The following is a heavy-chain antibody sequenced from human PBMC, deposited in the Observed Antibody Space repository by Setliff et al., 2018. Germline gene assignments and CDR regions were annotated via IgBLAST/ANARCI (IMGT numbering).Heavy chain of an antibody. CDR1: GFTFTDHY. D-gene: IGHD4-17*01. CDR3: ARESNGDYVPYYYYYYMDV. J-gene: IGHJ6*03. Sequence: ASVKVSCKASGFTFTDHYMHWVRQAPGQGLEWMGWISAYNGNTNYAQKLQGRVTMTTDTSTSTAYMELRSLRPDDTAVYYCARESNGDYVPYYYYYYMDVWGKGTTVTVSS. CDR2: ISAYNGNT. V-gene: IGHV1-18*04.